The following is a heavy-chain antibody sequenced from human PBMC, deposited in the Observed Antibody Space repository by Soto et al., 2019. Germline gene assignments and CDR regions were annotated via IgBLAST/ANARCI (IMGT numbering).Heavy chain of an antibody. CDR2: IIPIFGTA. Sequence: GASVKVSCKASRGTFSSYAISWVRQAPGQGLEWMGGIIPIFGTANYAQKFQGRVTITADESTSTAYMELSSLRSEDTAVYYCAIERYSGSYYWFDPWGQGTLVTVSS. J-gene: IGHJ5*02. CDR1: RGTFSSYA. D-gene: IGHD1-26*01. CDR3: AIERYSGSYYWFDP. V-gene: IGHV1-69*13.